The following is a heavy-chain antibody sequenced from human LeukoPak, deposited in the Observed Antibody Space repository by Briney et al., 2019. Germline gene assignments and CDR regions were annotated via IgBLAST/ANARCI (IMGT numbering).Heavy chain of an antibody. Sequence: GGSMRLSCAASGFTFSSYGMHWVRQAPGKGLEWVAFIRYDGSNKYYADSVKGRFTISRDNSKNTLYLQMNSLRAEDTAVYYCAKEDISSSDYWGQGTLVTVSS. CDR3: AKEDISSSDY. CDR1: GFTFSSYG. V-gene: IGHV3-30*02. CDR2: IRYDGSNK. D-gene: IGHD6-6*01. J-gene: IGHJ4*02.